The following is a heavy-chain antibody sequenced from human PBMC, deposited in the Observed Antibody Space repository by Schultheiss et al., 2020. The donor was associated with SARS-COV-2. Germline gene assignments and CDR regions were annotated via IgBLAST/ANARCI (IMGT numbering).Heavy chain of an antibody. CDR1: GGSISSSNW. D-gene: IGHD3-3*01. Sequence: SETLSLTCAVSGGSISSSNWWSWVRQPPGKGLEWIGEIYHSGSTNYNPSLKSRVTISVDTSKNQFSLKLSSVTAADTAVYYCARGLLRFFARVPNGMDVWGQGTTVTVSS. CDR2: IYHSGST. V-gene: IGHV4-4*02. CDR3: ARGLLRFFARVPNGMDV. J-gene: IGHJ6*02.